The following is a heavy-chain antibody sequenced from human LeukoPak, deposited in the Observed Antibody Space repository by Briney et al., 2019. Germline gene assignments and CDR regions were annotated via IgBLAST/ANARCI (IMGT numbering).Heavy chain of an antibody. CDR3: ARGGGYCSSTSCISRAFDI. CDR1: GFTFSSYA. D-gene: IGHD2-2*01. J-gene: IGHJ3*02. Sequence: GGSLRLSCAASGFTFSSYAMPWVRQAPGKGLEYVSAISSNGGSTYYANSVKGRFTISRDNSKNTLYLQMGSLRAEDMAVYYCARGGGYCSSTSCISRAFDIWGQGTMVTVSS. V-gene: IGHV3-64*01. CDR2: ISSNGGST.